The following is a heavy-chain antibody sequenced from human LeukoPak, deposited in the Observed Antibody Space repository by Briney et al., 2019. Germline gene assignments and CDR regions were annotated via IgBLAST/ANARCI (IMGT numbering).Heavy chain of an antibody. D-gene: IGHD4-23*01. V-gene: IGHV1-69*13. Sequence: ASVKVSCKASGGTFSSYAISWVRQAPGQGLEWMGGIIPILGTANYAQKFQGRVTITADESTSTAYMELSSLRSEDTAVYYCASSGGNSLFPRHYYYYGMDVWGQGTTVTVSS. CDR1: GGTFSSYA. CDR2: IIPILGTA. CDR3: ASSGGNSLFPRHYYYYGMDV. J-gene: IGHJ6*02.